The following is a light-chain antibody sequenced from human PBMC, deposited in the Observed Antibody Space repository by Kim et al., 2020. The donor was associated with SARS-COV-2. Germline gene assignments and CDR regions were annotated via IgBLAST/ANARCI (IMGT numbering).Light chain of an antibody. Sequence: DIVMTQSPDSLAVSLGERATINCTSSQSVFYSTNNQNSLAWYQQKPVQPPKLVISSASTRQSGVPDRYSGSESGTDFSLTISSLQAEDVAVYYCQQYYSIPITFGQGTRLEIK. CDR3: QQYYSIPIT. CDR1: QSVFYSTNNQNS. J-gene: IGKJ5*01. V-gene: IGKV4-1*01. CDR2: SAS.